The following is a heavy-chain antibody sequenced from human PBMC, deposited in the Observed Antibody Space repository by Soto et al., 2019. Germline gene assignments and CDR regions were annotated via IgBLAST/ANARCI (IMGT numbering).Heavy chain of an antibody. D-gene: IGHD3-10*01. CDR3: ASDLLDGLGY. CDR2: IKSKTDGGAI. Sequence: EVQLVESGGGLIKPGGSLRLSCAASGFTFRNALMNWVRQAPGKGLEWVGRIKSKTDGGAIDYAAPVKGRFTISRDDSKSTLYLQMNSLKTEDTAVYYCASDLLDGLGYWGQGTLVTVSS. J-gene: IGHJ4*02. V-gene: IGHV3-15*01. CDR1: GFTFRNAL.